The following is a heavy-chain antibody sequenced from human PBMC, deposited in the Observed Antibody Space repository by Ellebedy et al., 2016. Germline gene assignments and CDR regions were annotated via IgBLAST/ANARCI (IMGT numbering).Heavy chain of an antibody. CDR3: AKDRDDAGDFVFDS. CDR1: GFMFNSFF. V-gene: IGHV3-23*01. CDR2: ISRTDDST. D-gene: IGHD4-17*01. Sequence: GESLKISXAASGFMFNSFFMSWVRQAPGKGLKWVSGISRTDDSTYYADSVKGRFTISRDDPKSTLYLQMNNLRAEDTAVYYCAKDRDDAGDFVFDSWGQGTLVTVSS. J-gene: IGHJ4*02.